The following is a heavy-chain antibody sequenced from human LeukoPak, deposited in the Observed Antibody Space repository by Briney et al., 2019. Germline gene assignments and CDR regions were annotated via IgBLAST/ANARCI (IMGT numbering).Heavy chain of an antibody. J-gene: IGHJ4*02. CDR3: AKGELSLNYVLRYFDWQQYYFDY. Sequence: GGSLRLSCAASGFTFSSYGMSWVRQAPGKGLEWVSAISGSGGSTYYADSVKGRFTISRDNSKNTLYLQMNSLRAEDTAVYYCAKGELSLNYVLRYFDWQQYYFDYWGQGTLVTVSS. D-gene: IGHD3-9*01. CDR1: GFTFSSYG. CDR2: ISGSGGST. V-gene: IGHV3-23*01.